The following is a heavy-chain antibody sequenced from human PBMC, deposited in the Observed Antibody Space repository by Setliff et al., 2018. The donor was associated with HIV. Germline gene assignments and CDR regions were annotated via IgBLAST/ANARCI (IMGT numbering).Heavy chain of an antibody. D-gene: IGHD1-7*01. CDR3: TRGPGGTVPKPVEAFDV. J-gene: IGHJ3*01. CDR1: GATIHYHY. Sequence: PSETLSLTCSVSGATIHYHYWSWIRQPPGKGLERIGYVDYSGDAEYNPSLQSRVTISRDPSKNQVSLRLNSATAADTAVYYCTRGPGGTVPKPVEAFDVWGQGALVTVSS. V-gene: IGHV4-59*11. CDR2: VDYSGDA.